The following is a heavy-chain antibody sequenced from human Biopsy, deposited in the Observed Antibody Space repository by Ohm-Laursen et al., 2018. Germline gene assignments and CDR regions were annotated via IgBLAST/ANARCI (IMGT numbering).Heavy chain of an antibody. V-gene: IGHV4-34*01. CDR2: INQSGST. CDR1: GESSSGYF. J-gene: IGHJ6*02. Sequence: SDTLSLTCAVNGESSSGYFWNWIRQPPGKGLEWIGEINQSGSTKYNPSLKRRATLSADSSNSQFSLRLTSVTAADTAIYYCARGSGYFKLDVWSQGTTVTVSS. D-gene: IGHD5-12*01. CDR3: ARGSGYFKLDV.